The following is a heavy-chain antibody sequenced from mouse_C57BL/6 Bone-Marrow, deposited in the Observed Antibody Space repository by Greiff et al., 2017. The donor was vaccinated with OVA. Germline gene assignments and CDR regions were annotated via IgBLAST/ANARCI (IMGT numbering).Heavy chain of an antibody. CDR1: GFTFSSYG. J-gene: IGHJ4*01. V-gene: IGHV5-6*01. CDR2: ISSGGSYT. CDR3: ARHTG. Sequence: EVQGVESGGDLVKPGGSLKLSCAASGFTFSSYGMSWVRQTPDKRLEWVATISSGGSYTYYPDSVKGRFTISRDNAKNTLYLQMSSLKSEDTAMYYCARHTGWGQGTSVTVSS.